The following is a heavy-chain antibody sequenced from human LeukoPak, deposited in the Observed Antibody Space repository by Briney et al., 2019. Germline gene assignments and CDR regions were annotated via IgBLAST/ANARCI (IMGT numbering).Heavy chain of an antibody. V-gene: IGHV1-24*01. J-gene: IGHJ4*02. CDR2: FDLEDGET. CDR1: GYTLTELS. CDR3: ARGAGFAEPLPEY. D-gene: IGHD1-14*01. Sequence: ASVKVSCKVSGYTLTELSMHWVRQAPGKGLEWMGGFDLEDGETIYAQKFQGRVTMTEDTSTDTAYMELSSLRSEDTAVYYCARGAGFAEPLPEYWGQGTLLTVSS.